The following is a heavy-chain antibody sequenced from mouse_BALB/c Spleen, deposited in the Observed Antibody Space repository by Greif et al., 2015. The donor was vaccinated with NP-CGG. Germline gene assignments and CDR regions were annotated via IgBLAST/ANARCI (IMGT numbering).Heavy chain of an antibody. CDR1: GFTFSSYG. D-gene: IGHD2-1*01. V-gene: IGHV5-6*02. CDR3: ARLDGNYYGDY. J-gene: IGHJ2*01. Sequence: DVKLVESGGDLVKPGGSLKLSCAASGFTFSSYGMSWVRQTPDKRLEWVATISSGGSYTYYPDSVKGRFTISRDNAKNTLYLQMSSLKSEDTAMYYCARLDGNYYGDYWGQGTTLTVSS. CDR2: ISSGGSYT.